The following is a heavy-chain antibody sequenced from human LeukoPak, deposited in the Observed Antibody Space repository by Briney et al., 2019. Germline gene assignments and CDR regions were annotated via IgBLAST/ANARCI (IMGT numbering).Heavy chain of an antibody. CDR1: GFTFSSYS. CDR2: ISSSSSYI. Sequence: GGFLRLSCAASGFTFSSYSMNWVRQAPGKGLEWVSSISSSSSYIYYADSVKGRFTISRDNAKNSLYLQMNSLRAEDTAVYYCARDGSAKTYYDFWSGYYTDYWGQGTLVTVSS. V-gene: IGHV3-21*01. CDR3: ARDGSAKTYYDFWSGYYTDY. J-gene: IGHJ4*02. D-gene: IGHD3-3*01.